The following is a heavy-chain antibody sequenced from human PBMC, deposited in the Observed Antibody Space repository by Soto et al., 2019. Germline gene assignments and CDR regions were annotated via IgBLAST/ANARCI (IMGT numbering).Heavy chain of an antibody. J-gene: IGHJ4*02. D-gene: IGHD3-22*01. Sequence: SETLSLTCTVSGGSVSSRTYCWTCIRQPPGKGLELIGYSYYSGSTNYNPSLRSRGTISVDTSKNQFSLRLSSVTAADTAIYYCARGSYYDSSGYYFTFDYWGQGALVTVSS. CDR3: ARGSYYDSSGYYFTFDY. CDR2: SYYSGST. CDR1: GGSVSSRTYC. V-gene: IGHV4-61*01.